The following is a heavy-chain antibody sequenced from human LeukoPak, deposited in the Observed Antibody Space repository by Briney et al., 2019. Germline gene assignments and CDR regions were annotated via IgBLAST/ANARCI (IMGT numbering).Heavy chain of an antibody. CDR2: ISSSSSYI. V-gene: IGHV3-21*01. J-gene: IGHJ4*02. Sequence: GGSLRLSCAASGFTFSSYSMNWVRQAPGKGLEWVSSISSSSSYIYYADSVKGRFTISRDNAKNSLYLQMNSLRAEDTAVYYCARDPTPSIVGAPAAFDYWGQGTLVTVSS. CDR3: ARDPTPSIVGAPAAFDY. D-gene: IGHD1-26*01. CDR1: GFTFSSYS.